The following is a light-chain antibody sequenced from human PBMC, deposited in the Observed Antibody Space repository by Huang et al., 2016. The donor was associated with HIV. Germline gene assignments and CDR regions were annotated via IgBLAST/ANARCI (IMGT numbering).Light chain of an antibody. Sequence: DIVMTQSPLSLPVTPGEPASISCRASQSLLNSNGYNYLDWYLQKPGQSPQLLLYLGSNRASWVPERFSGSGSGTDFTLKISRVEAEDIGVYYCMQALQTPRTFGPGTKVDIK. CDR2: LGS. CDR1: QSLLNSNGYNY. CDR3: MQALQTPRT. J-gene: IGKJ1*01. V-gene: IGKV2-28*01.